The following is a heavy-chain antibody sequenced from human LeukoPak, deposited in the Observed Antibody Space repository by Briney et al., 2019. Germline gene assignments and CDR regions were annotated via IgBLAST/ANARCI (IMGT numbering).Heavy chain of an antibody. V-gene: IGHV3-48*03. CDR1: GFPFSIYE. CDR3: ALLAVASDFDY. D-gene: IGHD6-19*01. J-gene: IGHJ4*02. Sequence: GGSLRLSCAVSGFPFSIYEMNWVRQAPGKGLEWVSNIGSSGTTIYYAGSVKGRFSISRDNAKSSLYLQMNSLRVEDTAVYYCALLAVASDFDYWGQGALVTVSS. CDR2: IGSSGTTI.